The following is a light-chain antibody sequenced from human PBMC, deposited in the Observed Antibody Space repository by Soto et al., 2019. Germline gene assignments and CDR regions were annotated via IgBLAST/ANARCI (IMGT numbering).Light chain of an antibody. V-gene: IGKV4-1*01. CDR2: WAS. Sequence: EIVLTQSPGTLSSSPGERATLSCRASQSVSSSHLAWYQHKPGQPPKLLIYWASTRESGVPDRFSGSGSGTDFTLTINSLQAEDVAVYSCQQYYSNQYTFGQGTRLEIK. CDR1: QSVSSSH. J-gene: IGKJ2*01. CDR3: QQYYSNQYT.